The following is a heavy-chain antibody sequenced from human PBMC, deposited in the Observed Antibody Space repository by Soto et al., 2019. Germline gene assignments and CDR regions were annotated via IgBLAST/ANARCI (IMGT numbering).Heavy chain of an antibody. CDR3: AHREGDDYVWGSYKDAFDS. D-gene: IGHD3-16*01. CDR2: IDWDDDK. Sequence: QITLKESGPTLVKPTQTLTLTCTFSGFSLNTSAVGVGWIRQPPGKALEWLALIDWDDDKRYNPSLKSRLTITKDTSKNQVVLKMTRMDPVDTGTYFCAHREGDDYVWGSYKDAFDSWGQGTMVTVSS. V-gene: IGHV2-5*02. CDR1: GFSLNTSAVG. J-gene: IGHJ3*02.